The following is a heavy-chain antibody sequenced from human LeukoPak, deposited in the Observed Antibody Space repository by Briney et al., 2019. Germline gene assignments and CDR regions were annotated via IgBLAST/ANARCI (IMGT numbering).Heavy chain of an antibody. J-gene: IGHJ4*02. V-gene: IGHV4-39*01. CDR3: ARLRFDFWSGYTHPYFDY. CDR1: GGSISSSSYS. D-gene: IGHD3-3*01. CDR2: IYYSGTT. Sequence: SETLSLTCTVSGGSISSSSYSWGWIRQPPGKGLEWIGSIYYSGTTYYNPSLKSRITISVDTSKIQFSLKLCSVAATDTAVYFCARLRFDFWSGYTHPYFDYWGQGTLVTVSS.